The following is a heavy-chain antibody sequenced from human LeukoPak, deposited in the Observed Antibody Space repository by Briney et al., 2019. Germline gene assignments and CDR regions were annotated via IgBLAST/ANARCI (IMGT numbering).Heavy chain of an antibody. Sequence: GGSLRLSCAASGFTFSSYWMSWVRQAPGKGLEWVANIKQDGSEKYYVDSVKGRFTISRDNAKNSLYLQMNSLRAEDTAVYYCARGNYDILTGYYQPTDYWGQGTLVTVSS. CDR1: GFTFSSYW. CDR2: IKQDGSEK. V-gene: IGHV3-7*01. D-gene: IGHD3-9*01. J-gene: IGHJ4*02. CDR3: ARGNYDILTGYYQPTDY.